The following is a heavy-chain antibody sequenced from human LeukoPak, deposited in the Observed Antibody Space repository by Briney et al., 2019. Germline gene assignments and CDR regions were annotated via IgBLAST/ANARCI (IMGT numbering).Heavy chain of an antibody. Sequence: GSSVKVSRKASGGTFSSYAISWVRQAPGQGLEWMGGIIPIFGTANYAQKFQGRVTITADESTSTAYMELSSLRSEDTAVYYCARPIVVAGRRKVSGYYYYYGMDVWGQGTTVTVSS. V-gene: IGHV1-69*01. CDR3: ARPIVVAGRRKVSGYYYYYGMDV. CDR2: IIPIFGTA. CDR1: GGTFSSYA. J-gene: IGHJ6*02. D-gene: IGHD2-15*01.